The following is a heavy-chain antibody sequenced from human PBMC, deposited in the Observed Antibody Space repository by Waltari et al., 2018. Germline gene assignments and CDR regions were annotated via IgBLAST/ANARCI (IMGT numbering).Heavy chain of an antibody. CDR3: ARQGGGSFDY. J-gene: IGHJ4*02. D-gene: IGHD1-26*01. Sequence: QLQLQESGPGLVKPSETLSLTCTVSGGSISSSSYYWGWIRQPPGKGLEWIGSIYYRCSTYYNPSLKSPVTISVDTSKNQFSLTLSSVTAADTAVYYCARQGGGSFDYWGQGTLVTVSS. CDR2: IYYRCST. CDR1: GGSISSSSYY. V-gene: IGHV4-39*01.